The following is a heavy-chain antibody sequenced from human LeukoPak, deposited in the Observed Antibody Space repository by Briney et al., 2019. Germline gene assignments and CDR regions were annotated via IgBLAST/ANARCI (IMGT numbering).Heavy chain of an antibody. J-gene: IGHJ6*02. CDR1: GGSISSYS. V-gene: IGHV4-59*01. Sequence: PSETLSLTCTVSGGSISSYSWTWIRQPPAKGLEWIGYIYYSGSTNYNSSLKSRVIISADTSKNQFSLKLTSVTAADTAVYYCARLRPDYDILTGFGMDVWGQGTTVTVSS. CDR2: IYYSGST. CDR3: ARLRPDYDILTGFGMDV. D-gene: IGHD3-9*01.